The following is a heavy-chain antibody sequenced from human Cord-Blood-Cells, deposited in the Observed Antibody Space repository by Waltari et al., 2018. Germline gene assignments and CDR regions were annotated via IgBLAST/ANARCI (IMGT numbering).Heavy chain of an antibody. Sequence: QVQLVQSGAEVKKPGSSVKVSCKASGGTFSSYAISWVRQAPGPGLEWMGGIIPIFGTANYAQKFQGRVTITADKSTSTAYMELSSLRSEDTAVYYCARDQPSIEYSSSSGLFDYWGQGTLVTVSS. CDR3: ARDQPSIEYSSSSGLFDY. CDR2: IIPIFGTA. J-gene: IGHJ4*02. V-gene: IGHV1-69*06. CDR1: GGTFSSYA. D-gene: IGHD6-6*01.